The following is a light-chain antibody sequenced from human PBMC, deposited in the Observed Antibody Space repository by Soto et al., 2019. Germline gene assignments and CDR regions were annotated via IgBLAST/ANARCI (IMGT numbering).Light chain of an antibody. V-gene: IGKV3-15*01. J-gene: IGKJ4*01. CDR3: QQYNNWLPLT. CDR2: GAS. CDR1: ESVSSD. Sequence: EIEMTQSPATLSVSPGERATLSCRASESVSSDLAWYQQRPGQAPRLLIYGASTRATGIPARFTGSGSGTEFTLTISGLQSEDFAVYYCQQYNNWLPLTFGGGTKVEIK.